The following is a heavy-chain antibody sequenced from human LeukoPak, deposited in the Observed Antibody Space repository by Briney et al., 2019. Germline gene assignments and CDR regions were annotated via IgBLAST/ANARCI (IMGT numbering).Heavy chain of an antibody. D-gene: IGHD3-10*01. Sequence: SETLSLTCTVSGGSISSYYWSWIRQPPGKGLEWIGYIYYSGSTNYNPSLKSRVTISVDTSKNQFSLKLNSVTPEDTAVYYCARYYYGWDYWGQGTLVTVSS. CDR1: GGSISSYY. CDR3: ARYYYGWDY. CDR2: IYYSGST. J-gene: IGHJ4*02. V-gene: IGHV4-59*12.